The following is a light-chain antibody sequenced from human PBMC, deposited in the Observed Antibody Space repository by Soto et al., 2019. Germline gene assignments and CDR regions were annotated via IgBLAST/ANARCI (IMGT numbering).Light chain of an antibody. V-gene: IGKV1-12*01. J-gene: IGKJ4*01. CDR1: QGFSDR. CDR3: QQANSFPLT. Sequence: DIQMTQSPSAVSASVGDRVTITCRACQGFSDRLAWYQQKPGSAPKLLIYAASSLHSWVPSRFSGSGSGTDFTLTIRSLQHEDFATYHCQQANSFPLTFGGGTKVEIK. CDR2: AAS.